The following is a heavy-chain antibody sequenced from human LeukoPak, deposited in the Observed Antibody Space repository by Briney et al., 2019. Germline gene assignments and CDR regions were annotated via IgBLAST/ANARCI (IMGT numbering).Heavy chain of an antibody. Sequence: PSETLSLTCTVSGGSISSYYWNWIRRPPGKGLEWIGYIYYSGSTNYNPSLKSRVTISIDTSKNQFSLKLSSVTAADTAVYYCARLVEYCSSTSCYSGWFDPWGQGALVTVSS. CDR1: GGSISSYY. J-gene: IGHJ5*02. CDR2: IYYSGST. V-gene: IGHV4-59*01. D-gene: IGHD2-2*01. CDR3: ARLVEYCSSTSCYSGWFDP.